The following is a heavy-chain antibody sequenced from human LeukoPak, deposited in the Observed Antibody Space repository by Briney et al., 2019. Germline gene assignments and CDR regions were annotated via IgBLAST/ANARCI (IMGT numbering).Heavy chain of an antibody. J-gene: IGHJ4*02. CDR3: ARRHTHSGYEFDY. V-gene: IGHV5-51*01. CDR1: GYSFTRYW. Sequence: GESLKISCKGSGYSFTRYWIGWVGQMPGKGLEWMGIIYPGDSDTRYCPSFQGQVTISADKSISTAYLQWSSLKASDTAMYYCARRHTHSGYEFDYWGQGTLVTVSS. CDR2: IYPGDSDT. D-gene: IGHD5-12*01.